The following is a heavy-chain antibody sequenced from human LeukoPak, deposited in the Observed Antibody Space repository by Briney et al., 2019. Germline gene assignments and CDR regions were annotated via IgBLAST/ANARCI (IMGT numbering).Heavy chain of an antibody. CDR2: ISSSSTYI. J-gene: IGHJ4*02. V-gene: IGHV3-21*01. Sequence: GGSLRLSCAASGFTFNSYSMNWVRQAPGKGLEWVSSISSSSTYIYYADSVKGRFTISRDNAKNSLYLQMHSLRAEDTAVYYCARGPYNFWSGYQDYWGQGTLVTVSS. D-gene: IGHD3-3*01. CDR1: GFTFNSYS. CDR3: ARGPYNFWSGYQDY.